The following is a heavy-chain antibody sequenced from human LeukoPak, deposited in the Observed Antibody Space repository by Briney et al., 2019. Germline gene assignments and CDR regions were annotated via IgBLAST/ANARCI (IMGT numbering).Heavy chain of an antibody. D-gene: IGHD6-13*01. CDR3: ARLPIAAGTYYFDY. CDR2: LSNSGST. CDR1: GGSITSNSLY. Sequence: SETLSFTCTVSGGSITSNSLYWGWIRQPPGKGLEWIGPLSNSGSTYYNPSLKSRVTISVDTSKNHFPLRLSSVTAADTAVYYCARLPIAAGTYYFDYWGQGTLVTVSS. V-gene: IGHV4-39*02. J-gene: IGHJ4*02.